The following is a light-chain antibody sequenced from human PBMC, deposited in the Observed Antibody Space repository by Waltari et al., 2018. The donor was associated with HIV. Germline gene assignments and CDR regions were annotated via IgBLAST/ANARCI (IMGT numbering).Light chain of an antibody. CDR2: GAS. CDR1: QSVGSY. V-gene: IGKV3-15*01. Sequence: VMTQSPATVSVSPGGRATFSCRASQSVGSYLAWYQQKPGQAPRFLIYGASTRATGIPTRFSGSGSGIEFTLTISSLKSEDFAVYYCHQYNKWPRGTFGGGTKVEV. J-gene: IGKJ4*01. CDR3: HQYNKWPRGT.